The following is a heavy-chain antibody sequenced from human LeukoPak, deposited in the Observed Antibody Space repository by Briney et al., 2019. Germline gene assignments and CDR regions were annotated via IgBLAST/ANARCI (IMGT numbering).Heavy chain of an antibody. D-gene: IGHD5-18*01. CDR1: GFTFSSYG. CDR3: ASIVDTAMDSFDY. V-gene: IGHV3-30*03. Sequence: PGGSLRLSCAASGFTFSSYGMHWVRQAPGKGLEWVAVISYDGSNKYYADSVKGRFTISRDNSKNTLYLQMNSLRAEDTAVYYCASIVDTAMDSFDYWGQGTLVTVSS. J-gene: IGHJ4*02. CDR2: ISYDGSNK.